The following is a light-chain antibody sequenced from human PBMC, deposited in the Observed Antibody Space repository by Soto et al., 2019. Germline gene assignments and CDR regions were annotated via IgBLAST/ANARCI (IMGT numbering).Light chain of an antibody. V-gene: IGLV2-8*01. CDR1: SSDVGGYNY. CDR2: EVN. Sequence: QSALTQPPSASGSPGQSVAISCTGTSSDVGGYNYVSWYQQHPGKAPKLIISEVNKRPSGVPDRFSGSKSGNTASLTVSGLQAEDEADYYCSSYSGNIWVFGGGTKLTVL. J-gene: IGLJ3*02. CDR3: SSYSGNIWV.